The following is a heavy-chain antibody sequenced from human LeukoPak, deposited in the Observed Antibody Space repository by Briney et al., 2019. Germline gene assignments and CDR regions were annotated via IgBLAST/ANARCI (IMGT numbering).Heavy chain of an antibody. J-gene: IGHJ4*02. CDR3: ARAYCSGGSCSASDY. D-gene: IGHD2-15*01. Sequence: ASVTVSCTASGYTFTSYDINWVRRATGQGLEWMGWMNPNSGNTGYAQKFQGRVTMTRNTSISTAYMELSSLRSEDTAVYYCARAYCSGGSCSASDYWGQGTLVTVSS. CDR2: MNPNSGNT. CDR1: GYTFTSYD. V-gene: IGHV1-8*01.